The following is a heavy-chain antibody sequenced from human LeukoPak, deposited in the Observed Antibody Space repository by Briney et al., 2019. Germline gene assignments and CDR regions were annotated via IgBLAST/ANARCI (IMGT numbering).Heavy chain of an antibody. CDR3: AKDAAANVDYPYYFDY. CDR2: IRYDGSNK. CDR1: GFTFSSYG. Sequence: GGSLRLSCAASGFTFSSYGMHWVRQAPGKGLEWVAFIRYDGSNKYYADSVKGRFTISRDNSRTTLYLLMNSLRAEDTAVYYCAKDAAANVDYPYYFDYWGQGALVTVSS. J-gene: IGHJ4*02. D-gene: IGHD4-11*01. V-gene: IGHV3-30*02.